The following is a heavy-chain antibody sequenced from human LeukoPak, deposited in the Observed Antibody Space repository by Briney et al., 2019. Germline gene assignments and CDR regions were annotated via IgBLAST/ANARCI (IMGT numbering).Heavy chain of an antibody. D-gene: IGHD4-17*01. CDR2: IYSGGTT. CDR1: GFPVSSNY. Sequence: HPGESLRLSCVVSGFPVSSNYMSWVRQAPGKGLEWVSVIYSGGTTNYADSVKGRFTISRDDSKNTLYLQMSSLRAEDTAVYFCASKLTTGYWGQGNLVTVSS. CDR3: ASKLTTGY. J-gene: IGHJ4*02. V-gene: IGHV3-66*01.